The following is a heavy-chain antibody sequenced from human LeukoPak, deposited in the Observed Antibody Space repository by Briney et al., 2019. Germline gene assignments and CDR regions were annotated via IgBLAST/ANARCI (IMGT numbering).Heavy chain of an antibody. Sequence: ASVKVSCKASGYTFTGYYMHWVRQAPGQGLEWMGWINPNSGGTNYAQKLQGRVTMTTDTSTSTAYMELRSLRSDDTAVYYCARGAVTTGLRGYYYFDYWGQGTLVTVSS. D-gene: IGHD4-17*01. V-gene: IGHV1-2*02. CDR1: GYTFTGYY. J-gene: IGHJ4*02. CDR3: ARGAVTTGLRGYYYFDY. CDR2: INPNSGGT.